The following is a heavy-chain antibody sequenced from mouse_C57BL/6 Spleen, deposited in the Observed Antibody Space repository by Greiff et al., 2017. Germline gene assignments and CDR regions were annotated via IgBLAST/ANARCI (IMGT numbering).Heavy chain of an antibody. Sequence: QVQLQQPGAELVKPGASVKLSCKASGYTFTSYWMQWVKQRPGQGLEWIGEIDPSDSYTNYNQKFKGKAALTVDTSSSTAYMQLSSLTSEDSAVYYCARGTGGFDYWGKGTTLTVSS. CDR3: ARGTGGFDY. V-gene: IGHV1-50*01. CDR2: IDPSDSYT. D-gene: IGHD4-1*01. CDR1: GYTFTSYW. J-gene: IGHJ2*01.